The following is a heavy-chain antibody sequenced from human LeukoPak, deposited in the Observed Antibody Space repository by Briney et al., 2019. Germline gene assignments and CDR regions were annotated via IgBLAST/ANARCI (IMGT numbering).Heavy chain of an antibody. Sequence: ASVMVSCKASGYTFNTYDIHWVRQAAGQGLEWMGWVNPNSGNSGYELKFQGRVTITMNTSITTAYLGLDNLTSEDTAVYYCARPYCSSKTCKRWFDPWGQGTLVTVSA. CDR1: GYTFNTYD. CDR2: VNPNSGNS. CDR3: ARPYCSSKTCKRWFDP. V-gene: IGHV1-8*03. D-gene: IGHD2-2*01. J-gene: IGHJ5*02.